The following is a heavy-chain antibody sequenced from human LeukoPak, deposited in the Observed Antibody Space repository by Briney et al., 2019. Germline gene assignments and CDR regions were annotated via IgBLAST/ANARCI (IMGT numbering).Heavy chain of an antibody. CDR3: TRATGWYPDY. D-gene: IGHD6-19*01. Sequence: GGSLRLSCAASGFSFSNYWMSWVRQAPGKGLEWVANIKHDGIEMNYADSAKGRFTISRDNAKNSLYLQMTSLRAEDTALYYCTRATGWYPDYWGQGTLITVSS. CDR1: GFSFSNYW. J-gene: IGHJ4*02. V-gene: IGHV3-7*01. CDR2: IKHDGIEM.